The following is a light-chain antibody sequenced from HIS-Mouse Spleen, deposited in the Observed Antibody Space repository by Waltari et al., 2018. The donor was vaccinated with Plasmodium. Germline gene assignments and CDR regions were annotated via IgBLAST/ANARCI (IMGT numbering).Light chain of an antibody. V-gene: IGLV3-19*01. Sequence: SSDLTPDSAVSVALGQAVRLPVQRHSLKKHSASWYQQKPGQAPVLVIYGKNNRPSGIPERFSGSSSGNTASLTITGAQAEDEADYYCNSRDSSGNHWVFGGGTKLTVL. CDR3: NSRDSSGNHWV. J-gene: IGLJ3*02. CDR1: SLKKHS. CDR2: GKN.